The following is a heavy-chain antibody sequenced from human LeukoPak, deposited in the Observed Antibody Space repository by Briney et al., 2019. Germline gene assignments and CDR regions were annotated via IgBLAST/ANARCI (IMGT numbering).Heavy chain of an antibody. CDR3: ARPLVGAVDAFDI. J-gene: IGHJ3*02. CDR2: ISSSSSTI. D-gene: IGHD1-26*01. Sequence: GGSLRLSCAASGFSFSRYSMNWVRQAPGKGLEWVSYISSSSSTIYYADSVKGRFTISRGNAKNSLYLQMNSLRAEDTAVYYCARPLVGAVDAFDIWGQGTMVTVSS. V-gene: IGHV3-48*01. CDR1: GFSFSRYS.